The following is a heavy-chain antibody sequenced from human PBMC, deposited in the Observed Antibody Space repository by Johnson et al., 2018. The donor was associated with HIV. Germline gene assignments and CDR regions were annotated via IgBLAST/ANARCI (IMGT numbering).Heavy chain of an antibody. J-gene: IGHJ3*02. D-gene: IGHD3-22*01. V-gene: IGHV3-23*04. CDR2: INGDGSGI. CDR3: ARAEGDYYDSGGWGPDAFDI. Sequence: VQLVESGGGLVQPGGSLRLSCAASGFPFSSYAMTWVRQAPGKGLEWVSRINGDGSGITYADSVKGRFTISRDNSKNTLYLQMNSLRAEDTAVYYCARAEGDYYDSGGWGPDAFDIWGQGTMVTVSS. CDR1: GFPFSSYA.